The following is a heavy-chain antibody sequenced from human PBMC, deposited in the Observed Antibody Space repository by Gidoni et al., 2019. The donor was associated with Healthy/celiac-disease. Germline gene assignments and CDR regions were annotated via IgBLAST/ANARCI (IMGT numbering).Heavy chain of an antibody. V-gene: IGHV4-34*01. CDR2: IIHSGST. Sequence: QVQLQQRGAGLLKPSETLSLTCAVYGGSFSGYYGSWIRQPPGKGLEWIGEIIHSGSTNYNPSLKSRVTISLDTSKNQFSLKLNSVTAADTAVYYCARGSPVFGVVIFYYWGQGTLVTVSS. CDR3: ARGSPVFGVVIFYY. CDR1: GGSFSGYY. D-gene: IGHD3-3*01. J-gene: IGHJ4*02.